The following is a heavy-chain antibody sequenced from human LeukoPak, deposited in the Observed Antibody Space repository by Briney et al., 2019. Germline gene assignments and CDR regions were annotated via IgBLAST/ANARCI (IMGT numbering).Heavy chain of an antibody. CDR2: VKSKDVGATT. J-gene: IGHJ4*02. CDR1: GFTFSHVW. V-gene: IGHV3-15*01. D-gene: IGHD3-16*01. CDR3: ATDLEQGYFWG. Sequence: GGSLRLSCAASGFTFSHVWMSWVRQAPGKGLEWVGRVKSKDVGATTDYAAPVKGRFTISRNDSKNSLYLEMDSLKIEDPAVYYWATDLEQGYFWGWGQGTLVTVSS.